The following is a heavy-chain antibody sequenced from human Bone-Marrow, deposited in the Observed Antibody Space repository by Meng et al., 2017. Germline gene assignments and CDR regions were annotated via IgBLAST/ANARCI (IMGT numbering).Heavy chain of an antibody. J-gene: IGHJ4*02. CDR3: TRGTYCSGGSCYHEFDY. D-gene: IGHD2-15*01. CDR2: INPNTGDA. CDR1: GYMFTVYY. V-gene: IGHV1-2*06. Sequence: ASVKVSCKASGYMFTVYYMHWVRQAPGQGLEWMGRINPNTGDANYAQKFQGRVTMSRDTPITTIYMELSRLRSDDTAVYYCTRGTYCSGGSCYHEFDYWGQGTLVTVS.